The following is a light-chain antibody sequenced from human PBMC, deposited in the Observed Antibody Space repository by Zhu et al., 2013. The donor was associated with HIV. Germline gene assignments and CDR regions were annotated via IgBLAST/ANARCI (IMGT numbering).Light chain of an antibody. V-gene: IGLV2-8*01. CDR3: SSYAGTNNLL. J-gene: IGLJ2*01. CDR1: NSDIGAFKF. Sequence: QSALTQPPSASGSPGQSVTISCTGTNSDIGAFKFVSWYQQLPGKAPRLIIYEVNSRPSGVPDRFSGSKSGNVASLTVSGLRTEDEAHYYCSSYAGTNNLLFGGGTHLTVL. CDR2: EVN.